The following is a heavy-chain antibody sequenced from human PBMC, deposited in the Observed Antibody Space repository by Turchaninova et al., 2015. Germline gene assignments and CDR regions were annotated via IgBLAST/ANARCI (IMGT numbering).Heavy chain of an antibody. CDR3: ARGTVTALSFDY. Sequence: QVQLQQWGAGLLKPSETLSLPCAVYGGSFSGYYWSWIRQPPGKGLVWMWEIHHSGSTNYNPSLKSRVTISGDTSKNQCSLKLSSVTAADTAVYYCARGTVTALSFDYWGQGTLVTVSS. CDR2: IHHSGST. D-gene: IGHD4-17*01. CDR1: GGSFSGYY. V-gene: IGHV4-34*01. J-gene: IGHJ4*02.